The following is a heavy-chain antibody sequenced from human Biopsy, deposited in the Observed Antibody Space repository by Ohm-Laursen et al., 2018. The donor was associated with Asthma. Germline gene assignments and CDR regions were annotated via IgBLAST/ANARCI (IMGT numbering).Heavy chain of an antibody. J-gene: IGHJ4*02. D-gene: IGHD2-15*01. V-gene: IGHV1-18*04. Sequence: ASVKVSCNASGYPFTDYYVHRVRQAPGQGLDWMGWISVYNGDTDYAQKLQGRVTMTTDTSTSTAYMELRSLRSDDTAVYYCARHRGYCTGGSCYPDFDYWGQGTLVTVSS. CDR3: ARHRGYCTGGSCYPDFDY. CDR2: ISVYNGDT. CDR1: GYPFTDYY.